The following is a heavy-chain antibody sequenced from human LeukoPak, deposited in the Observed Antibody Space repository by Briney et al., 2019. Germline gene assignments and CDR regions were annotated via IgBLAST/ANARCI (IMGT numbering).Heavy chain of an antibody. J-gene: IGHJ4*02. CDR3: ARGGGYCGGDCYGIDY. CDR2: IKQDGSEK. Sequence: GGSLRLSCAASGFTFSSYWMSWVRQAPGKGLEWVANIKQDGSEKYYVDSVKGRFAISRDNAKDSLYLQMNSLRAEDTAVYYCARGGGYCGGDCYGIDYWGQGTLVTVSS. V-gene: IGHV3-7*01. CDR1: GFTFSSYW. D-gene: IGHD2-21*01.